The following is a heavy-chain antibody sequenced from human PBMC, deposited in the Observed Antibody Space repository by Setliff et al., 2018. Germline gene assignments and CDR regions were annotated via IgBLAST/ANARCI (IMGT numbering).Heavy chain of an antibody. CDR1: GFTFSSYA. V-gene: IGHV3-23*01. Sequence: GGSLRLSCAASGFTFSSYAMSWVRQAPGKGLEWVSAISGSGGSTYYADSVKGRFTISRDNSKNTLYLQMNSLRAEDTAVYYCARDHAYGSRLYYYYYGMDVWGQGTTVTVSS. D-gene: IGHD3-10*01. J-gene: IGHJ6*02. CDR2: ISGSGGST. CDR3: ARDHAYGSRLYYYYYGMDV.